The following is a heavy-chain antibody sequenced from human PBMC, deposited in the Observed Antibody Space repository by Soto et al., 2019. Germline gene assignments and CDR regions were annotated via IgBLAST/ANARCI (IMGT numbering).Heavy chain of an antibody. CDR1: GFTFSSYA. V-gene: IGHV3-23*01. CDR3: AKDSEVVRGVIIAFDI. Sequence: EVQLLESGGGLVQPGGSLRLSCAASGFTFSSYAMSWVRQAPGKGLEWVSAISGSGGSTYYADSVKGRFTISRDNSKNTLYLQMNSQRAEDTAIYYCAKDSEVVRGVIIAFDIWGQGTMVTVS. D-gene: IGHD3-10*01. CDR2: ISGSGGST. J-gene: IGHJ3*02.